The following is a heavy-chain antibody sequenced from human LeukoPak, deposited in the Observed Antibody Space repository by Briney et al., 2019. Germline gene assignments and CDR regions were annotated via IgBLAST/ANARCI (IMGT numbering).Heavy chain of an antibody. D-gene: IGHD6-19*01. Sequence: PGGSLRLSCAASGFTFSSYGMHWVRQAPGKGLEWVAVIWYDGTNKDYADSVKGRFTISRDNSKNTLYLQMNSLRAEDTAVYYCARDSSGWYYFDYWGQGTLVTVSS. J-gene: IGHJ4*02. CDR3: ARDSSGWYYFDY. CDR1: GFTFSSYG. V-gene: IGHV3-33*01. CDR2: IWYDGTNK.